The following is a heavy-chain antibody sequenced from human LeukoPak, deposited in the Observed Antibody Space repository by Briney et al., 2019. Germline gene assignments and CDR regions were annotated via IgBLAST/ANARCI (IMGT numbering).Heavy chain of an antibody. CDR1: GGSISSYY. D-gene: IGHD1-26*01. CDR3: ASDLRGSSKARAFDI. V-gene: IGHV4-59*08. CDR2: IYYSGST. Sequence: PSETLSLTCTVSGGSISSYYWSLIRQPPGKGLEWIGYIYYSGSTNYNPSLKSRVTISVDTSKNQFSLKLSSVTAADTAVYYCASDLRGSSKARAFDIWGQGTMVTVSS. J-gene: IGHJ3*02.